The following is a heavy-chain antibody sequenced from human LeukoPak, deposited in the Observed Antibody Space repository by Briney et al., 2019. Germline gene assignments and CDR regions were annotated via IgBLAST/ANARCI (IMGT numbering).Heavy chain of an antibody. CDR2: ISYDGSNK. V-gene: IGHV3-30*03. Sequence: PLGGSLRLSCAASGFTFSSYGMHWVRQAPGKGLEWVAVISYDGSNKYYADSVKGRFTISRDNSKNTLYLQMNSLRAEDTAVYYCARDPGYSSSWYFRGNENYFDYWGQGTLVTVSS. CDR3: ARDPGYSSSWYFRGNENYFDY. J-gene: IGHJ4*02. D-gene: IGHD6-13*01. CDR1: GFTFSSYG.